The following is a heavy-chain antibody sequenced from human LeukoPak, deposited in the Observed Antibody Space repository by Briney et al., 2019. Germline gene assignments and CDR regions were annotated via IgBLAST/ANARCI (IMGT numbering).Heavy chain of an antibody. J-gene: IGHJ4*02. V-gene: IGHV4-59*01. D-gene: IGHD2-8*01. Sequence: SETLSLTCTVSSGSIRTSYCSWIRQPPGKGLEWIGYIYYSGSTNYNPSLKSRVTISVDTSRNQFSLKLSSVTAADTAVYYCAKAPNPDFFDDWGQGTLVTVSS. CDR2: IYYSGST. CDR3: AKAPNPDFFDD. CDR1: SGSIRTSY.